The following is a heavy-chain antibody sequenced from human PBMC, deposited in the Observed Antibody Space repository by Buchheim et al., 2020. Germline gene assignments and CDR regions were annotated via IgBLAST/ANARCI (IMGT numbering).Heavy chain of an antibody. D-gene: IGHD6-13*01. Sequence: QVQLQESGPGLVKPSETLSLTCSVSGDSLNSYYWSWIRQPPGKELEWIGYIFYSGCTYYRPSLRSRAFISVDTSRTQFSLRLRSVTAADTAVYYCARGRRNYSRGWFDPWGQGT. CDR3: ARGRRNYSRGWFDP. CDR1: GDSLNSYY. V-gene: IGHV4-59*01. CDR2: IFYSGCT. J-gene: IGHJ5*01.